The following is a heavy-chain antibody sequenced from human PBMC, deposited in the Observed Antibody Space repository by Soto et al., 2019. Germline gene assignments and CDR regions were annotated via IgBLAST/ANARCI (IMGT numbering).Heavy chain of an antibody. CDR3: ARELIVGGTSWDY. V-gene: IGHV4-4*07. D-gene: IGHD3-16*01. CDR2: LYTSGST. CDR1: GGSISSYY. J-gene: IGHJ4*02. Sequence: SGTLSLTCTVSGGSISSYYWSWIRQPAGKGLEWIGRLYTSGSTNYNPSLKSRVTMSLDTSKNHFSLKLSSVTAADTAVYYCARELIVGGTSWDYWGQGTLVTVSS.